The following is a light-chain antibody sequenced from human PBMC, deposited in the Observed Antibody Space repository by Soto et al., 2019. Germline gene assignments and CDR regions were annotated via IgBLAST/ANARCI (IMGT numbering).Light chain of an antibody. CDR1: QSISTW. CDR3: QQYNSYSKT. J-gene: IGKJ1*01. V-gene: IGKV1-5*01. Sequence: IQMTQSPSTLSASVGDSVTITCRASQSISTWLAWYQQKPGKAPNLLIYDASSLESGVPSRFSGSGSGTEFTLTISSLQPDDFATYYCQQYNSYSKTFGQGTKVDI. CDR2: DAS.